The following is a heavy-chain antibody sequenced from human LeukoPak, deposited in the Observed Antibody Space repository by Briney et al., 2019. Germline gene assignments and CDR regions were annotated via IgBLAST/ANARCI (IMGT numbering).Heavy chain of an antibody. J-gene: IGHJ6*03. CDR3: ARDFGVDFWSGPSYYMDV. D-gene: IGHD3-3*01. Sequence: PGGSLRLSCAASGFTVSSNYMGWVRQAPGKGLEWVSVIYSGGSTYYADSVKGRFTISRDNSKNTLYLQMNGLRAEDTAVYYCARDFGVDFWSGPSYYMDVWGKGTTVTVSS. CDR1: GFTVSSNY. V-gene: IGHV3-66*02. CDR2: IYSGGST.